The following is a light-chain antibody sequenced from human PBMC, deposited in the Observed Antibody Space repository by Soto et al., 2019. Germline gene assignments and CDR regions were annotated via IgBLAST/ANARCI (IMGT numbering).Light chain of an antibody. J-gene: IGKJ5*01. CDR1: QSISSY. Sequence: MTLSPSSLSASVGDRVTITCRASQSISSYLDWYLQKPGQSPQLLIYLASNRASGVPARFSGSGSGTYFTLKISRVEAEDVGLYYCMQALHTPNTFGQGTRLEIK. CDR3: MQALHTPNT. V-gene: IGKV2-28*01. CDR2: LAS.